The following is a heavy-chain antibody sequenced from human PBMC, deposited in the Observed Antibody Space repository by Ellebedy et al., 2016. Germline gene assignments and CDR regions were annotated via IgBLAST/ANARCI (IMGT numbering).Heavy chain of an antibody. D-gene: IGHD3-22*01. CDR1: GFTVSSIY. CDR2: IYSGGST. CDR3: ARDLGTGYYPIPYSDY. J-gene: IGHJ4*02. Sequence: GGSLRLSCAASGFTVSSIYMSWVRQAPGKGLEWVSVIYSGGSTYYADSVKGRFAISRDNSKNTLYLQMNSLRAEDTAVYFCARDLGTGYYPIPYSDYWGQGTLVIVSS. V-gene: IGHV3-66*01.